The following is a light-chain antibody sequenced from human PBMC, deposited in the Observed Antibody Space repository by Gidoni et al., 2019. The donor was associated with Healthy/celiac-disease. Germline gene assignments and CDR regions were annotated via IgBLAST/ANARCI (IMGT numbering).Light chain of an antibody. CDR2: DAS. J-gene: IGKJ4*01. CDR1: QSVSSY. V-gene: IGKV3-11*01. CDR3: QQRSNWLT. Sequence: EIVLTQSPATLSLYPGERATLSCRASQSVSSYLAWYQQKPGQAPRLLIYDASNRATGIPARFSGSGSGTDFTLTISSLEPEDFAVYYCQQRSNWLTFXGXTKVEIK.